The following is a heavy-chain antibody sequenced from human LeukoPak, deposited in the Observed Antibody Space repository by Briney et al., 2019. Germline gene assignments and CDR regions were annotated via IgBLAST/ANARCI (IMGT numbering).Heavy chain of an antibody. V-gene: IGHV3-11*04. CDR3: ARVVYGGPDY. CDR2: NSSSGSTI. D-gene: IGHD5/OR15-5a*01. Sequence: SGGSLRLSCAASGFTFSDYYVSWIRQAPGKGLEWVSYNSSSGSTIYYADSVKGRFTISRDNAKNSLYLQMNSLRAEDTAVYYCARVVYGGPDYWGRGTLVTVPS. CDR1: GFTFSDYY. J-gene: IGHJ4*02.